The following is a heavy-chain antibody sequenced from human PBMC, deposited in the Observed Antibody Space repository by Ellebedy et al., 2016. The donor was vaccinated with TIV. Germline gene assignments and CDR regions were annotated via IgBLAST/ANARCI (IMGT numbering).Heavy chain of an antibody. V-gene: IGHV3-48*02. Sequence: GESLKISCAASGFTFRTYNTYSMNWVRQAPGKGLEWVSYIGSRTNIIYYADSVKGRFTISRDNAKNSLSLQMNSLRDEDTAVYYCARGPRFGESSFDYWGQGTLVTVSS. J-gene: IGHJ4*02. CDR2: IGSRTNII. D-gene: IGHD3-10*01. CDR3: ARGPRFGESSFDY. CDR1: GFTFRTYNTYS.